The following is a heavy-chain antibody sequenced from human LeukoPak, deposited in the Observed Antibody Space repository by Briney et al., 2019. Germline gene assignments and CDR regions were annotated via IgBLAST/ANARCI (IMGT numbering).Heavy chain of an antibody. D-gene: IGHD1-26*01. V-gene: IGHV4-59*01. J-gene: IGHJ3*02. CDR1: GGSISSYY. Sequence: SETLSLTCTVSGGSISSYYWSWIRQPPGKGLEWIGYIYYSGSTSYNPSLKSRVTISVDTSKKQFSLKLSSVTAADTAFYYCARYIVSYSHDAFDIWGQGTMVTVSS. CDR3: ARYIVSYSHDAFDI. CDR2: IYYSGST.